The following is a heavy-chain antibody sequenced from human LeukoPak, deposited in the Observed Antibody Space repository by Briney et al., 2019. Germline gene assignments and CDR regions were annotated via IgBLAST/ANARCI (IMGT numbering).Heavy chain of an antibody. CDR2: IWYDGSNK. D-gene: IGHD3-22*01. CDR3: AKEMYYYDSSGLDFDL. CDR1: GFIFSSYG. V-gene: IGHV3-33*06. Sequence: GRSLRLSCAASGFIFSSYGMHWVRQAPGKGLEWVAVIWYDGSNKYYADSVKGRFTISRDNSKNTLYLQMNSLRAEDTAVYYCAKEMYYYDSSGLDFDLWGRGTLVTVSS. J-gene: IGHJ2*01.